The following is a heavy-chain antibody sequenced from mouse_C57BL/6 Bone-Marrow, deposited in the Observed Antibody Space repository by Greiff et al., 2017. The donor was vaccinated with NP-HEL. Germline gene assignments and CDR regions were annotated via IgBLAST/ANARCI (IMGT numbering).Heavy chain of an antibody. V-gene: IGHV5-9-1*02. CDR1: GFTFSSYA. CDR2: ISSGGDYI. D-gene: IGHD1-1*01. CDR3: TRESYGSSPPY. J-gene: IGHJ3*01. Sequence: EVKLMESGEGLVKPGGSLKLSCAASGFTFSSYAMSWVRQTPEKRLEWVAYISSGGDYINYADTVKGRFTISRDNARNTLYLQMSSLKSEDTAMYYCTRESYGSSPPYWGQGTLVTVSA.